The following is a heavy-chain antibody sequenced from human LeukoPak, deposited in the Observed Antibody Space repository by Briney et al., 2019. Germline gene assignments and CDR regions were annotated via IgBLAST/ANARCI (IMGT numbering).Heavy chain of an antibody. J-gene: IGHJ4*02. CDR1: GYTFTNHD. D-gene: IGHD1-26*01. CDR2: MSPNSGNA. V-gene: IGHV1-8*01. CDR3: ARGLRGEILQTGY. Sequence: ASVKVSCKASGYTFTNHDINWVRQATGQGLGWMGWMSPNSGNAGYAQKFQGRVTMTRDTSINTAYMELSSLRSEDTAVYYCARGLRGEILQTGYWGQGTLVTVSS.